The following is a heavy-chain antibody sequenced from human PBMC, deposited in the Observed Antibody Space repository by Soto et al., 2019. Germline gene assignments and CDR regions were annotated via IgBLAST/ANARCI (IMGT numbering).Heavy chain of an antibody. D-gene: IGHD5-12*01. V-gene: IGHV1-18*01. CDR2: ISTYNGDT. J-gene: IGHJ6*02. CDR3: AREGVAPYYYYGMDV. CDR1: GYTFTRSG. Sequence: QVQLVQSGAEVKKPGASVKVSCKASGYTFTRSGISWVRQAPGQGLEWMGWISTYNGDTNYAQTFQGRVTMTTDTATSTVHTEVMSLRSDDTAVYYCAREGVAPYYYYGMDVWGQGTPVTVSS.